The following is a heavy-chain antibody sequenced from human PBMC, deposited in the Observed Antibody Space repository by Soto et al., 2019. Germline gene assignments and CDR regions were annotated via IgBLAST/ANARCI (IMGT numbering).Heavy chain of an antibody. V-gene: IGHV4-59*12. CDR3: TRGQRIGAITTYFDY. J-gene: IGHJ4*02. CDR1: GGSISSYY. Sequence: SETLSLTCTVSGGSISSYYWSWIRQPPGKGLEWIGYIYYSGSTNYNPSLKSRVTISVDTSKNQFSLKLSSVTATDTAAYYCTRGQRIGAITTYFDYWGQGTLVTVAS. CDR2: IYYSGST. D-gene: IGHD5-12*01.